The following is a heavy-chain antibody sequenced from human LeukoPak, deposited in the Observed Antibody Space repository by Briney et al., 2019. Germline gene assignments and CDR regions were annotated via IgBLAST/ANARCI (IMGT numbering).Heavy chain of an antibody. CDR2: IIPILGIA. V-gene: IGHV1-69*04. J-gene: IGHJ4*02. CDR1: GYTFTSYD. CDR3: ARGNGGSDY. D-gene: IGHD4-17*01. Sequence: SVKVSCEASGYTFTSYDISWVRQAPGQGLEWMGRIIPILGIANYAQKFQGRVTITADKSTSTAYMELSSLRSEDTAVYYCARGNGGSDYWGQGTLVTVSS.